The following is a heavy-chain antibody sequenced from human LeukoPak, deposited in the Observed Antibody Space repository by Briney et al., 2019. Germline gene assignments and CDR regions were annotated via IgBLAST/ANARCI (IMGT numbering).Heavy chain of an antibody. CDR2: IWYDGSSK. D-gene: IGHD6-13*01. CDR1: GFTFSSYD. Sequence: GRSLRLSCAASGFTFSSYDMHWVRQAPAKGLEWVAVIWYDGSSKYYADSVKGRFTISRDNSKNTLYLQMDSLRAEDTAVYYCARVHSNSWAYFDNWGQGTLVTVSS. J-gene: IGHJ4*02. V-gene: IGHV3-33*01. CDR3: ARVHSNSWAYFDN.